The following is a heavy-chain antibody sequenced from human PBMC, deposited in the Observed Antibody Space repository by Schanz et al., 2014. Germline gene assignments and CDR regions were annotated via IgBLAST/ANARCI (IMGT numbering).Heavy chain of an antibody. CDR2: LSAGAARI. CDR3: AKDTRMTPAGTGGFFDY. V-gene: IGHV3-23*04. J-gene: IGHJ4*02. Sequence: EVQLVEYGGGLVQPGGSLRLSCAASGFTFNNYAMGWVRQAPGKGLEWVSALSAGAARIYYANSVKGRFTVTRDNSKNTLYLQMNSLTAEDTAVYVCAKDTRMTPAGTGGFFDYWGQGTLVTVSS. CDR1: GFTFNNYA. D-gene: IGHD6-13*01.